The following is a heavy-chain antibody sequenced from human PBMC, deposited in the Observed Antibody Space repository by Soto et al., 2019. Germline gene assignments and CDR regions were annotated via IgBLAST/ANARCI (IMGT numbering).Heavy chain of an antibody. CDR1: GFSLSTSGVG. D-gene: IGHD2-21*02. Sequence: QMTLKESGPTLVKPTQTLTLTCTFSGFSLSTSGVGVGWIRQPPEKALEWLALIYWDDDKRYSPSLRSRLTISKDTSKNQVVLTMTNMDPVDTATYYCIQSRCGGDCLQSYASHYYYGMDVWGQGTTVTVSS. CDR2: IYWDDDK. CDR3: IQSRCGGDCLQSYASHYYYGMDV. J-gene: IGHJ6*02. V-gene: IGHV2-5*02.